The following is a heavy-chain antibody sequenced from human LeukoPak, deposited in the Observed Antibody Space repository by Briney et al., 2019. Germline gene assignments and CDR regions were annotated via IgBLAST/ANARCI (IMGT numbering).Heavy chain of an antibody. D-gene: IGHD3-10*01. CDR1: GGSFSGYY. Sequence: SETLSLTCAVYGGSFSGYYWSWIRQPPGKGLEWIGEINHSGSTNYNPSLKSRVTTSVDTSKNQFPLKLSSVTAADTAVYYCARHQPGGSGSYFPDPWGQGTLVTVSS. CDR3: ARHQPGGSGSYFPDP. CDR2: INHSGST. J-gene: IGHJ5*02. V-gene: IGHV4-34*01.